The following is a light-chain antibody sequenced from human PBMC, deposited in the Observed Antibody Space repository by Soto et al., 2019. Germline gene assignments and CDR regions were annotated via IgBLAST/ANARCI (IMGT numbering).Light chain of an antibody. CDR2: GNS. J-gene: IGLJ1*01. Sequence: QSVLTQPPSVSGAPGQRVTISCTGSSSNIGAGYDVHWYQQLPGTAPKLLIYGNSNRPSGVPDRFSGSKSGTSDSLAITGVQAEDEAYYYCQSYDSSLSAFYVFGTGTKLTVL. CDR1: SSNIGAGYD. V-gene: IGLV1-40*01. CDR3: QSYDSSLSAFYV.